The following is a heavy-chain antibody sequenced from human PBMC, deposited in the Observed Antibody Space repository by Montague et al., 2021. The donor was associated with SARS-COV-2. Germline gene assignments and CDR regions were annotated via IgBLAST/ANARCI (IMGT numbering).Heavy chain of an antibody. V-gene: IGHV6-1*01. CDR3: ARVNRGYWQYAGGLNWIDP. CDR1: GDSVSRNSAA. Sequence: CAISGDSVSRNSAAWNWIRQSPSRGLEWLGRTYYRSKWYNDYAVSVKSRITINPDTSKNQISLQLNSVTPEDTAVYYCARVNRGYWQYAGGLNWIDPWGQGTLVIVSS. CDR2: TYYRSKWYN. J-gene: IGHJ5*02. D-gene: IGHD6-25*01.